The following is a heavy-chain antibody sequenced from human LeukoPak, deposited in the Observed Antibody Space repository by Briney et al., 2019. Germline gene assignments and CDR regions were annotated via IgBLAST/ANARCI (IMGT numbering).Heavy chain of an antibody. V-gene: IGHV4-39*01. D-gene: IGHD6-13*01. CDR3: TTSYGSSWPEIDY. CDR1: GGSISSSSYH. CDR2: IYYAGIT. Sequence: SETLSLTCTVSGGSISSSSYHWGWIRQPPGKGLEWIGSIYYAGITYYNPSLKSRVTISVDTSKNQFSLNLSSVTAADTAIYYCTTSYGSSWPEIDYWGQGTLVTVSS. J-gene: IGHJ4*02.